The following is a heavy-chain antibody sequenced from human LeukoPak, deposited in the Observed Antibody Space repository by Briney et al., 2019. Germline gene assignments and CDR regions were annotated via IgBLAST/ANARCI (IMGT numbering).Heavy chain of an antibody. V-gene: IGHV3-48*03. D-gene: IGHD6-19*01. CDR3: AREPAGYSSGWFDY. CDR1: GFTFSSYE. J-gene: IGHJ4*02. CDR2: ISSSRSTI. Sequence: GGSLRLSCAASGFTFSSYEMNWVRQAPWKGLDWVSYISSSRSTIYYADSVKGRFTISRDNAKNSLYLQMNSLRAEDTAVYYCAREPAGYSSGWFDYWGQGTLVTVSS.